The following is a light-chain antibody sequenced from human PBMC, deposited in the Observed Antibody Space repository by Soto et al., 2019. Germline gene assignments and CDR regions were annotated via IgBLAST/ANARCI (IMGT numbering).Light chain of an antibody. V-gene: IGLV2-14*01. J-gene: IGLJ1*01. Sequence: QSVLTQPASVSGSPGQSITISCTGTSSDVGNYKYVSWYQQHPGKAPKLMIYEVSNRPSGVSNRFSGSKSGNTASLTISGLQAEDETDYYRFSYTSRGNYVFRTGTKVTV. CDR3: FSYTSRGNYV. CDR2: EVS. CDR1: SSDVGNYKY.